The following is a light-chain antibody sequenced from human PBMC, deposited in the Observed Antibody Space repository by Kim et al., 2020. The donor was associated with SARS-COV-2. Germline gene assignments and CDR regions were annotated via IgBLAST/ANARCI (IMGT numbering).Light chain of an antibody. J-gene: IGLJ2*01. Sequence: SYELTQPPSVSVAPGETARITCGVNDIGSKSVHWYQERPGQAPLMVIYYNTDLPSGIPERVSGSYSGNTATLTISRVEAGDEADYYCQVWDRSSDHVVFGGGTQLTVL. V-gene: IGLV3-21*04. CDR1: DIGSKS. CDR3: QVWDRSSDHVV. CDR2: YNT.